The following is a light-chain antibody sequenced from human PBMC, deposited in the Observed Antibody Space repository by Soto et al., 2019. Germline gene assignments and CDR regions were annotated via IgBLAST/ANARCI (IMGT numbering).Light chain of an antibody. J-gene: IGLJ3*02. CDR2: EVS. Sequence: QSALTQPPSASGSPGQSVTISCTGTSSDVGGYNYVSWYQQHPGKAPKLMIYEVSKRPSGVPDRFSGSKSGNTASLTVSGLHAVDEADYYCSSYAGSNNFVFGGGTMLTV. CDR1: SSDVGGYNY. V-gene: IGLV2-8*01. CDR3: SSYAGSNNFV.